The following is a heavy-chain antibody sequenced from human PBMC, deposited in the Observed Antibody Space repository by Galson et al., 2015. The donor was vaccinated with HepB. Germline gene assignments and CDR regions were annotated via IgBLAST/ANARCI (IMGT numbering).Heavy chain of an antibody. CDR2: TYYNGNT. CDR3: ARGGRGGGEAT. V-gene: IGHV4-31*03. J-gene: IGHJ4*02. CDR1: GGSISSGGYY. Sequence: TLSLTCTVSGGSISSGGYYWSWIRQHPGKGLEWIGHTYYNGNTDYKSSLKSRVVISVDTSQNQFSLKVYSVTAADAAVYYCARGGRGGGEATWGQGTLVTVSS. D-gene: IGHD2-21*01.